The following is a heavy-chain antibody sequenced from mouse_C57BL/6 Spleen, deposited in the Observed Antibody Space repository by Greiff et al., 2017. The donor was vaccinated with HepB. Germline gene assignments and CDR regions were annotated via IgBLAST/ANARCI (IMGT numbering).Heavy chain of an antibody. J-gene: IGHJ1*03. D-gene: IGHD1-1*01. CDR1: GYTFTSYW. V-gene: IGHV1-69*01. CDR2: IDPSDSYT. Sequence: QVQLQQPGAELVMPGASVKLSCKASGYTFTSYWMPWVKQRPGQGLEWIGEIDPSDSYTNYNQKFKSKSTLTVDKSSSTAYMQLSSLTSEDSAVYYCARGHYGSSRWDFDVWGTGTTVTVSS. CDR3: ARGHYGSSRWDFDV.